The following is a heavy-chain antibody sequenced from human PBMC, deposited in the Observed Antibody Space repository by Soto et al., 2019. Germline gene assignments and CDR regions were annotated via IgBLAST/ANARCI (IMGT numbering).Heavy chain of an antibody. Sequence: GGSLILSCAASGFTFSSYARSWVRQAPGKGLEWVSAISGSGGGTYYADSVKGRFTISRDNSKNTLYLQMNSLRAEDTAVYSCAKAWMDNARQRYFDHWGQGTLVTVSS. CDR1: GFTFSSYA. CDR2: ISGSGGGT. CDR3: AKAWMDNARQRYFDH. D-gene: IGHD5-12*01. J-gene: IGHJ4*02. V-gene: IGHV3-23*01.